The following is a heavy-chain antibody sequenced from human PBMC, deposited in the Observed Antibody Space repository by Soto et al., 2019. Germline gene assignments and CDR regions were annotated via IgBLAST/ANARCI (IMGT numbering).Heavy chain of an antibody. V-gene: IGHV3-30-3*01. D-gene: IGHD3-22*01. CDR1: GFTFSSYA. Sequence: QVQLVESGGGVVQPGRSLRLSCAASGFTFSSYAMHWVRQAPGKGLEWVAVISYDGSNKYYADSVKGRFTISRDNSKNTLYLQMNSLRAEDTAVYYCARVMTCYYDSSGSSDEDYWGQGTLVTVSS. CDR3: ARVMTCYYDSSGSSDEDY. CDR2: ISYDGSNK. J-gene: IGHJ4*02.